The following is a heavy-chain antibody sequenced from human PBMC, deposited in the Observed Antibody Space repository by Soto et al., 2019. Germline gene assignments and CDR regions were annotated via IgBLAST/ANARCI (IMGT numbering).Heavy chain of an antibody. J-gene: IGHJ6*02. CDR2: ISGSGGST. CDR3: ATRRDASYYYYGMDV. Sequence: PGWSLRLSCAASGFTFSTYAMSWVRQAPGKGLERVSAISGSGGSTYYADSVKGRFTISRDNSKNTLFLQMNSLRAEDTAVYYCATRRDASYYYYGMDVWGQGTTVTVSS. CDR1: GFTFSTYA. D-gene: IGHD2-2*01. V-gene: IGHV3-23*01.